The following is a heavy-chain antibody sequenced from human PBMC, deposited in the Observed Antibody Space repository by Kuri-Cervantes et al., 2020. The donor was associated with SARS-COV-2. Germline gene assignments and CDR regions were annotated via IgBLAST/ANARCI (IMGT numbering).Heavy chain of an antibody. J-gene: IGHJ4*02. CDR3: AKDGSSGWEDFDY. CDR1: GFTVSSNE. CDR2: ISGGST. V-gene: IGHV3-38-3*01. Sequence: GESLKISCAASGFTVSSNEMSWVRQAPGKGLEWVSSISGGSTYYADSRKGRFTISRDNSKNTLYLQMNSLRAEDTAVYYCAKDGSSGWEDFDYWGQGTLVTVSS. D-gene: IGHD6-19*01.